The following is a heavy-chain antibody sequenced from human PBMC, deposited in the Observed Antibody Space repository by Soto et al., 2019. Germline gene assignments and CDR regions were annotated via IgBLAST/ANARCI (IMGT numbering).Heavy chain of an antibody. D-gene: IGHD5-12*01. V-gene: IGHV3-7*03. CDR3: ARDTGRVAKISYYYYGMDV. CDR1: GFTFSSYW. J-gene: IGHJ6*02. Sequence: PGGSLRLSCAASGFTFSSYWMSWVRQAPGKGLEWVANIKQDGSEKYYVDSVKGRFTISRDNAKNSLYLQMNSLRAEDTAVYYCARDTGRVAKISYYYYGMDVWGQWTTVTVSS. CDR2: IKQDGSEK.